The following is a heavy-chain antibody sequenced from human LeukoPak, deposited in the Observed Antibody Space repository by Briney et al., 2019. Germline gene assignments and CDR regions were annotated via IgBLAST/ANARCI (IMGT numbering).Heavy chain of an antibody. CDR3: ARDSTSWSYYYYMDV. J-gene: IGHJ6*03. D-gene: IGHD2-2*01. Sequence: GGSLRLSYAASGFTVSSNYMSWVRQAPGKGLEWVSAIYSGGSTYYADSVKGRFTISRDNSKNTLYLQMNSLRAEDTAVYYCARDSTSWSYYYYMDVWVKGTTVTVSS. CDR2: IYSGGST. V-gene: IGHV3-53*01. CDR1: GFTVSSNY.